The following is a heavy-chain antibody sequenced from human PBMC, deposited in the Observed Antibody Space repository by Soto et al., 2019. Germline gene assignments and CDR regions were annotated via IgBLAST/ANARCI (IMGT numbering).Heavy chain of an antibody. CDR2: ISYSGST. V-gene: IGHV4-59*01. J-gene: IGHJ2*01. D-gene: IGHD3-22*01. CDR1: GGSISSYY. Sequence: QVQLQESGPGLVQPSETLSLTCTVSGGSISSYYWSWIRQPPGKGLEGIGFISYSGSTNYNPSLKSRVTISVDTSKNQFSLKLSSVTAADMAVYFCARDLLDGIGLQYWYFDLWGRGTLVTVSS. CDR3: ARDLLDGIGLQYWYFDL.